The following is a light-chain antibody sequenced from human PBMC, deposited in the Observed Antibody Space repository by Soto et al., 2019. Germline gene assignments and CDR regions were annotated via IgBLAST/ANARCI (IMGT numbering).Light chain of an antibody. V-gene: IGKV3-11*01. CDR2: DAS. CDR1: QSVSSY. Sequence: EIVLTQSPATLSLSPGERATLSCRASQSVSSYLAWYQQKPGQAPRLLIYDASNRATGIPARFSGSGSGTAFSLTISSREPEDFLVYYCQQRINSITFFQGTRLEIK. J-gene: IGKJ5*01. CDR3: QQRINSIT.